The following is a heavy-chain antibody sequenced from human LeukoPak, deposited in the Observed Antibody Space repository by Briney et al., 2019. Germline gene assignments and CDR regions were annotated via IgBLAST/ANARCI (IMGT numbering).Heavy chain of an antibody. V-gene: IGHV3-11*01. Sequence: AESLTLSCTVSGFTFSDYYKCWSRQPPGQGLGWVSYISSSGSTIYYADSVKGRFTNSRDNAKNSLYLQMNSLRAEDTAVYYCATALGLRGIDYWGQGTLVTVSS. J-gene: IGHJ4*02. CDR1: GFTFSDYY. D-gene: IGHD5/OR15-5a*01. CDR3: ATALGLRGIDY. CDR2: ISSSGSTI.